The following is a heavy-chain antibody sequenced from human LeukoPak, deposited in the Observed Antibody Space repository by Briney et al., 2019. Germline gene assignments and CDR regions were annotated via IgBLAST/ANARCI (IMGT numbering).Heavy chain of an antibody. Sequence: GGSLRLSCAAFGFTFSSYAMSWVRQAPGKGLEWVSAISGSDGRTYYADSVKGRFTISRDNSKNTLSLQMNSLRAEDTAVYYCGKDALQWEPPDYWGQGTLVIVSS. V-gene: IGHV3-23*01. CDR2: ISGSDGRT. CDR3: GKDALQWEPPDY. CDR1: GFTFSSYA. D-gene: IGHD1-26*01. J-gene: IGHJ4*02.